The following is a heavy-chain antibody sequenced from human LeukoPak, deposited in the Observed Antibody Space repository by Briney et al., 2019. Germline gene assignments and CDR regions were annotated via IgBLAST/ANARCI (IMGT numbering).Heavy chain of an antibody. V-gene: IGHV4-39*01. CDR1: GGSITSSTYS. CDR2: ISYSGSP. CDR3: ARIVVTGDRQRGFLDN. Sequence: PSETLSLTCTVSGGSITSSTYSWGWLRQPPGKGLEWTGGISYSGSPYYNPSLESRVTVSVDTSKNQFSLKLSSVTAADTSVYYCARIVVTGDRQRGFLDNGGQGTLVTVSS. J-gene: IGHJ4*02. D-gene: IGHD2-21*02.